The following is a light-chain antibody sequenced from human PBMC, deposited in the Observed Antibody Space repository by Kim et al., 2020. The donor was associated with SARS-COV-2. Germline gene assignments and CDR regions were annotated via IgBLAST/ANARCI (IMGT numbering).Light chain of an antibody. Sequence: LFLFPEERATLSCRASQSVNSFLAWYQQKPGQAPRLLIYGASNRATGIPARFSGSGSGTDFSLTISNLEPEDFAVYYCQQRRTGVSFGGGTKVEI. CDR3: QQRRTGVS. V-gene: IGKV3-11*01. J-gene: IGKJ4*01. CDR1: QSVNSF. CDR2: GAS.